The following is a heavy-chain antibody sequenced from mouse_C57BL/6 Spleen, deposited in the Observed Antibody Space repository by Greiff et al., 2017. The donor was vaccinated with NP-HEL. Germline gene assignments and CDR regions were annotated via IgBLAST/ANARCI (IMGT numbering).Heavy chain of an antibody. D-gene: IGHD1-1*01. J-gene: IGHJ1*03. V-gene: IGHV2-2*01. Sequence: VQLVESGPGLVQPSQSLSITCTVSGFSLTSYGVHWVRQSPGKGLEWLGVIWSGGSTDYNAAFISRLSISKDNSKSQVFFKMNSLQADDTAIYYCARTCYGSSHWYFDVWGTGTTVTVSS. CDR2: IWSGGST. CDR3: ARTCYGSSHWYFDV. CDR1: GFSLTSYG.